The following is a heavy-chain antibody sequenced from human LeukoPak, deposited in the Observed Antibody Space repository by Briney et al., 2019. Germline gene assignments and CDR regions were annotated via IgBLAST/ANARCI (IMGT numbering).Heavy chain of an antibody. J-gene: IGHJ5*01. V-gene: IGHV1-69*05. CDR3: ARAYQPLGGLSFPDS. CDR2: IIPMFGTA. CDR1: GGTFSSYV. Sequence: GASVKVSCKASGGTFSSYVISWVRQAPGQGLEWMGGIIPMFGTAKYAQKFQGRVTITTDKSTSTAYMELSSLRSEDTTVYYRARAYQPLGGLSFPDSWGQGTLVTVSS. D-gene: IGHD3-16*02.